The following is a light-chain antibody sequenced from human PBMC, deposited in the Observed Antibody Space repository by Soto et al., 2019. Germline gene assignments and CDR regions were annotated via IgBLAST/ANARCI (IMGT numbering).Light chain of an antibody. Sequence: DIVLTQSPGTLSLSPGERAILSCRASQSVVNSYLAWFQHKPGQAPRLLIHDASRRATGIPDRFSGSGSGTDFTLTISRLDPEDFAVYYCQQYGDSPFTFGPGTRVDIK. CDR1: QSVVNSY. CDR2: DAS. V-gene: IGKV3-20*01. J-gene: IGKJ3*01. CDR3: QQYGDSPFT.